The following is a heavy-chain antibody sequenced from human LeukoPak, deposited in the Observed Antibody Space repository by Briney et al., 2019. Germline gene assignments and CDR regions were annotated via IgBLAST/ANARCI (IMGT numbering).Heavy chain of an antibody. CDR3: AKGRGIAVAGTHDY. J-gene: IGHJ4*02. CDR1: GFTFSSYW. CDR2: IKQDGSEK. Sequence: GGSLRLSCTVSGFTFSSYWMSWVRQAAGKGLEWVANIKQDGSEKSYVDSVKGPLTISRDNAKNSLYLQMNSLRAEDTALYYCAKGRGIAVAGTHDYWGQGTLVTVSS. D-gene: IGHD6-19*01. V-gene: IGHV3-7*03.